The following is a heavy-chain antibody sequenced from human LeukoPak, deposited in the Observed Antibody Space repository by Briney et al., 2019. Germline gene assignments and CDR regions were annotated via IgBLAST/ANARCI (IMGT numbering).Heavy chain of an antibody. V-gene: IGHV4-4*07. Sequence: SETLSLTCTVSGGSISSYYWSWIRQPAGKGLEWIGRIYTSGSTNYNPSLKSRVTMSVDTSKNQFSLKLSSVTAADTAVYYCARVGRSTGGYYMDVWGKGTTVTVSS. J-gene: IGHJ6*03. CDR3: ARVGRSTGGYYMDV. CDR2: IYTSGST. CDR1: GGSISSYY. D-gene: IGHD2-2*01.